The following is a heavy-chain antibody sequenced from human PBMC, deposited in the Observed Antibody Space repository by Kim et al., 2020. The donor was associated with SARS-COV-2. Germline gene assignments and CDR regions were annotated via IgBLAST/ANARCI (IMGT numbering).Heavy chain of an antibody. Sequence: GGSLRLSCAASGFTFSSYGMHWVRQAPGKGLEWVAVISYDGSNKYYADSVKGRFTISRDNSKNTLYLQMNSLRAEDTAVYYCAKGHPNSGSALGYWGQGTLVTVSS. CDR1: GFTFSSYG. D-gene: IGHD1-26*01. CDR3: AKGHPNSGSALGY. V-gene: IGHV3-30*18. J-gene: IGHJ4*02. CDR2: ISYDGSNK.